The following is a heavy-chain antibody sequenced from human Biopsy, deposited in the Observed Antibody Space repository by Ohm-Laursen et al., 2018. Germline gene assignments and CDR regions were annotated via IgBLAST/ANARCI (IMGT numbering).Heavy chain of an antibody. Sequence: TLSLTCAVYGGSFSGYYWSWIRQPPGKGLEWIGEINHSGSTNFNPSFKIRVTISVDTSKNQFSLKLISVTAADTAVYYCAVKSYFSTSFDPWGQGTLVTVSS. CDR2: INHSGST. V-gene: IGHV4-34*01. CDR3: AVKSYFSTSFDP. CDR1: GGSFSGYY. D-gene: IGHD1-26*01. J-gene: IGHJ5*02.